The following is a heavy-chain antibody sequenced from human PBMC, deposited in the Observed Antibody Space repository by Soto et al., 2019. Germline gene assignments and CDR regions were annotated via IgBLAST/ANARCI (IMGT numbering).Heavy chain of an antibody. CDR2: IYYSGST. D-gene: IGHD5-18*01. Sequence: TSETLSLTCTVSGGSISSSSYYWGWIRQPPGKGLEWIGSIYYSGSTYYNPSLKSRVTISVDTSKNQFSLKLSSVTAADTAVYYCAVVRLQLWLFDYWGQGTLVTVSS. CDR3: AVVRLQLWLFDY. CDR1: GGSISSSSYY. V-gene: IGHV4-39*01. J-gene: IGHJ4*02.